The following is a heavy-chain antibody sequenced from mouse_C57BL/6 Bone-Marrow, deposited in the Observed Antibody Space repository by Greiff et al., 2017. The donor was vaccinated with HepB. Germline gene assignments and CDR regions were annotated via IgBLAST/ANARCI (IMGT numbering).Heavy chain of an antibody. D-gene: IGHD2-1*01. CDR2: IYPGSGST. CDR1: GYTFTSYW. V-gene: IGHV1-55*01. Sequence: QVQLQQPGAELVKPGASVKMSCKASGYTFTSYWITWVKQRPGQGLEWIGDIYPGSGSTNYNEKFKSEATLTVDTSSSTAYMQLSSLTSEDSAVYYCARREIYYGNYFFDYWGQGTTLTVSS. CDR3: ARREIYYGNYFFDY. J-gene: IGHJ2*01.